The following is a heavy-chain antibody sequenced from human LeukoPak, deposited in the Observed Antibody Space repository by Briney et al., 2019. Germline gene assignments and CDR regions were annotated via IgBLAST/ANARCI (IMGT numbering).Heavy chain of an antibody. J-gene: IGHJ5*02. Sequence: SQTLSLTCTVSGGSISSGNYYCSWIRQPPGKGLEWIGYIYYSGSTYYNPSLKSRVTISVDTSKNQFSLKLSSVTAADTAVYYCARVHGRDIAAPGTWWFDPWGQGTLVTVSS. CDR2: IYYSGST. V-gene: IGHV4-30-4*01. D-gene: IGHD6-13*01. CDR1: GGSISSGNYY. CDR3: ARVHGRDIAAPGTWWFDP.